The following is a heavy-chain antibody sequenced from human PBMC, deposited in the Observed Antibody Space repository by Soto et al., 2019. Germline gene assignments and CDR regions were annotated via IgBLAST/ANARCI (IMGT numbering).Heavy chain of an antibody. CDR1: GFTFDDYT. V-gene: IGHV3-43*01. Sequence: GGSLRLSCAASGFTFDDYTMHWVRQAPGKGLEWVSLISWDGGSTYYADSVKGRFTISRDNSKNSLYLQMNSLRTEDTALYYCAKEYSYGYGGYYGMDVWGQGTTVTVSS. CDR2: ISWDGGST. J-gene: IGHJ6*02. CDR3: AKEYSYGYGGYYGMDV. D-gene: IGHD5-18*01.